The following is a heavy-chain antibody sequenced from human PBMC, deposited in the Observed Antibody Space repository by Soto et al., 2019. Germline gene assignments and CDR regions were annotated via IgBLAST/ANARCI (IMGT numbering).Heavy chain of an antibody. V-gene: IGHV4-39*07. Sequence: PSETLSLTCTVSGGSISSSSYYWGWIRQPPGKGLEWIGFVYYSGSVSYNPSLKGRASISVDRSKNQFSLRLTSVTAADTAVYYCARRLNLGSFDHWGQGTLVTVSS. CDR3: ARRLNLGSFDH. CDR2: VYYSGSV. D-gene: IGHD3-10*01. J-gene: IGHJ5*02. CDR1: GGSISSSSYY.